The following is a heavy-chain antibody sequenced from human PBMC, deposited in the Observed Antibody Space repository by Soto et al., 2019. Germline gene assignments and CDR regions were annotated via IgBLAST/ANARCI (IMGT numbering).Heavy chain of an antibody. V-gene: IGHV4-61*01. J-gene: IGHJ5*02. CDR2: VHSSGIT. Sequence: LSETLSLPCTVSGGSVSNDNFYWSWIRQPPGKGLEWIGYVHSSGITNYNPSLKRRVTVSVDTSRNQFSLRLSSVTAADTAVYYCARGLTMGQLPSHFDHWGQGTLVTVSS. CDR1: GGSVSNDNFY. D-gene: IGHD3-16*01. CDR3: ARGLTMGQLPSHFDH.